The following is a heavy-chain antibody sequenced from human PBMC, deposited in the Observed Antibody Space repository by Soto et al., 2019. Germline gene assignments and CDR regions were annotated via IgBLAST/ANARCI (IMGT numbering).Heavy chain of an antibody. Sequence: KSSETLSLTCAVSGGSISSGGYSWSWIRQPPGKGLEWIGYIYHSGSTYYNPSLKSRVTISVDRSKNQFSLKLSSVTAADTAVYYCASYGVGSGPGVFDYWGQGTLVTVSS. J-gene: IGHJ4*02. V-gene: IGHV4-30-2*01. CDR2: IYHSGST. D-gene: IGHD2-15*01. CDR3: ASYGVGSGPGVFDY. CDR1: GGSISSGGYS.